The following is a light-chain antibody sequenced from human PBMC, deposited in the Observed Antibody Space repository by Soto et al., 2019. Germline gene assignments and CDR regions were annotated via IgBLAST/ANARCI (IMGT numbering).Light chain of an antibody. CDR2: NDD. CDR3: AGWDDSLLGPG. CDR1: TSGLEIKI. V-gene: IGLV1-44*01. J-gene: IGLJ3*02. Sequence: QSVLTQPPSASGTPGQRVTISCSGSTSGLEIKILNWYQHLPGKAPKLLIYNDDQRPSGVPDRFSGSRSGTSASLVIAGLLSEDEAAYYCAGWDDSLLGPGFGGGTKLPVL.